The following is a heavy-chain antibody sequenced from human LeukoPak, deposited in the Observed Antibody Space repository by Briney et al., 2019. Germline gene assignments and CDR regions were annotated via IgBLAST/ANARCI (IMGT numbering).Heavy chain of an antibody. CDR2: ISSSSSYI. CDR1: GFTFSSYS. D-gene: IGHD6-6*01. Sequence: PGGSLRLSCAASGFTFSSYSMNWVRQAPGKGLEWVSSISSSSSYIYYADSVKGRSTISRDNAKNSLYLQMNSLRAEDTAVYYCARDRSIAARPNWFDPWGQGTLVTVSS. V-gene: IGHV3-21*01. J-gene: IGHJ5*02. CDR3: ARDRSIAARPNWFDP.